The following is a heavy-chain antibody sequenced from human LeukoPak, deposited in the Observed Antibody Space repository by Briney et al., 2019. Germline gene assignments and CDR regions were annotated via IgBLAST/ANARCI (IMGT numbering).Heavy chain of an antibody. CDR1: GGSITYYH. Sequence: SETLSLTCTVSGGSITYYHWSWIRQPPGKGLEWIGYIYSSGSTNYNPSLKSRVIISVDTPKNQFSLKLSSVSAADTAVYYCARRLGSWYAFDYWGQGTLVTVSS. V-gene: IGHV4-59*08. D-gene: IGHD6-13*01. CDR2: IYSSGST. J-gene: IGHJ4*02. CDR3: ARRLGSWYAFDY.